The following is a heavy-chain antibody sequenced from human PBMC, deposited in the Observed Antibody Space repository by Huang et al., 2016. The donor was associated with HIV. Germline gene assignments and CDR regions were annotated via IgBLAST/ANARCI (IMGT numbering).Heavy chain of an antibody. CDR1: GFSLTTSGVG. J-gene: IGHJ3*02. D-gene: IGHD1-20*01. CDR2: IYLNEEK. Sequence: QITLKGSGPALVKPSQTLTLTCSVSGFSLTTSGVGVGWIRQPPGKALEWLAHIYLNEEKRYNPHLRNMLSITRNTSNRQVVLRLTNVNHVDTATYHCAHRYITASLGSGFDAFDIWGRGTMVAVSS. V-gene: IGHV2-5*01. CDR3: AHRYITASLGSGFDAFDI.